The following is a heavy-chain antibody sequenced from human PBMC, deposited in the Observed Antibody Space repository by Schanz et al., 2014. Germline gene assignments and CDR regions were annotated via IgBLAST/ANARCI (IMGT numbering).Heavy chain of an antibody. CDR2: INQSGRA. D-gene: IGHD3-3*01. J-gene: IGHJ4*02. CDR1: GGSFSGYY. CDR3: ARGYDFWSGLRGGDY. Sequence: QVQLQQWGAGLLKPSETLSLTCAVYGGSFSGYYWGWVRQPPRKGLEWIGEINQSGRASYNPSLKSRVPISVEASSNQFPLKVTSVTAADTALYFCARGYDFWSGLRGGDYWGQGTLVTVSS. V-gene: IGHV4-34*01.